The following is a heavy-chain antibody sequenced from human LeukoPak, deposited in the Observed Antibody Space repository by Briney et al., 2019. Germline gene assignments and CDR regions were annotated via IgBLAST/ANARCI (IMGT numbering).Heavy chain of an antibody. CDR3: VRIYYGPDY. D-gene: IGHD4-17*01. J-gene: IGHJ4*02. Sequence: ASVKVSCKASGYTFTSYGISWVRQAPGQGLEWMGWISSYNGNTNYEQKLQGRVTMTTDTSTSTAYMELKSLRSDDTAIYFCVRIYYGPDYWGQGTLVTVSS. CDR2: ISSYNGNT. CDR1: GYTFTSYG. V-gene: IGHV1-18*01.